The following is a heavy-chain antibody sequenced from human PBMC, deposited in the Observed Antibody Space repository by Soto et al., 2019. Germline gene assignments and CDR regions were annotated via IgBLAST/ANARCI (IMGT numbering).Heavy chain of an antibody. CDR1: GSSIRKHY. CDR2: VYSSGST. CDR3: ARAHPPRYGASYFDS. V-gene: IGHV4-59*11. Sequence: PLQALSLICTVPGSSIRKHYCSSIRQPPGKGLEWIGYVYSSGSTHYHPSLQSRVTISADTSKKQVSLTVNSVTAAYPAGYYCARAHPPRYGASYFDSWGKGTPVP. D-gene: IGHD2-8*01. J-gene: IGHJ4*02.